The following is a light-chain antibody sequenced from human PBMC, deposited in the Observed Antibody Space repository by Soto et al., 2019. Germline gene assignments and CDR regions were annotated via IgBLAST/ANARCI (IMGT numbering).Light chain of an antibody. J-gene: IGLJ1*01. CDR1: SSDVGGFEY. CDR3: GSITRSSTSV. CDR2: DVT. V-gene: IGLV2-14*01. Sequence: QSVLIQPASVSGSPGQSITISCTWTSSDVGGFEYVSWYQHQPGKAPKLIIYDVTKRPSGVSNRFSGSKYGNTASLTISGIQAEDEGDYYCGSITRSSTSVFGTGTKVTV.